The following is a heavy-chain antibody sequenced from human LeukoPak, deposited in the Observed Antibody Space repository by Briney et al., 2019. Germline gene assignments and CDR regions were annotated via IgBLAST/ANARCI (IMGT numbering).Heavy chain of an antibody. CDR3: ARQEYCSGGSCYTWFDP. D-gene: IGHD2-15*01. CDR2: IYPADSDI. J-gene: IGHJ5*02. V-gene: IGHV5-51*01. CDR1: GYSFTSYW. Sequence: GESLKISCKGSGYSFTSYWIGWVRQMPGKGLEWMGIIYPADSDIRYSPSFQGQVTISADKSISTAYQQWSSLKASDTAIYYCARQEYCSGGSCYTWFDPWGQGTLVIVSS.